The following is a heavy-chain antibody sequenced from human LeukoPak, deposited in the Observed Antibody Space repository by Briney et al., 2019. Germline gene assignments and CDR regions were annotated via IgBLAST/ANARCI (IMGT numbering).Heavy chain of an antibody. CDR3: ARGITTAAPLNWFDP. J-gene: IGHJ5*02. Sequence: ASVKVSCKASGYTFTSYAMNWVRQAPGQGLEWMGWINTNTGNPTYAQGLTGRFVFSLDTSVSTAYLQISSLKAEDTAVYYCARGITTAAPLNWFDPWGQGTLVTVSS. V-gene: IGHV7-4-1*02. D-gene: IGHD4-11*01. CDR1: GYTFTSYA. CDR2: INTNTGNP.